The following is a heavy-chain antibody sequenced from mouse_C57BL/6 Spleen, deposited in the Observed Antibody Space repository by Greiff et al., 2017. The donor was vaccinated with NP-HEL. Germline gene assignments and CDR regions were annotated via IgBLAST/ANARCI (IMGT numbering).Heavy chain of an antibody. CDR2: ISDGGSYT. D-gene: IGHD3-2*02. V-gene: IGHV5-4*03. Sequence: EVKLVESGGGLVKPGGSLKLSCAASGFTFSSYAMSWVRQTPEKRLEWVATISDGGSYTYYPDNVKGRFTISRDNAKNNLYLQMSHLKSEDTAMYYCARKTAQATWFAYWGQGTLVTVSA. CDR1: GFTFSSYA. CDR3: ARKTAQATWFAY. J-gene: IGHJ3*01.